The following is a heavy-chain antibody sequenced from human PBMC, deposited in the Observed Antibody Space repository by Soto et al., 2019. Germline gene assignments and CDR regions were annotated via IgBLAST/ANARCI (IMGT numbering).Heavy chain of an antibody. CDR2: IYTGGST. V-gene: IGHV4-4*07. J-gene: IGHJ5*02. Sequence: SETLSLTCTVSGGSISSYYWSWIRQPAGKGLEWIGRIYTGGSTNYNPSLKSRVTMSVDTSKNQFSLKLSSVTAADTAVYYCARDRGGDIVVVPAAIPNWFDPWGQGTLVTVSS. CDR3: ARDRGGDIVVVPAAIPNWFDP. CDR1: GGSISSYY. D-gene: IGHD2-2*01.